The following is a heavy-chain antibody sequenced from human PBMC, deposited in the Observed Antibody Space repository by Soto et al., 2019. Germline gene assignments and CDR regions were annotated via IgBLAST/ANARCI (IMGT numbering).Heavy chain of an antibody. V-gene: IGHV1-69*13. CDR3: ANEGSLARENYYDSSGYLAFDY. CDR1: GGTFSSYA. CDR2: IIPIFGTA. Sequence: SVKVSCKTSGGTFSSYAISWVRQAPGQGLEWMGGIIPIFGTANYAQKFQGRVTITADESTSTAYMELSSLRSEDTAVYYCANEGSLARENYYDSSGYLAFDYWGQGTLVTV. J-gene: IGHJ4*02. D-gene: IGHD3-22*01.